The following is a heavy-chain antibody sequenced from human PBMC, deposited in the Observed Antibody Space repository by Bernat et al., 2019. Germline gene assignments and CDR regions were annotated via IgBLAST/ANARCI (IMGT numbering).Heavy chain of an antibody. V-gene: IGHV3-11*01. CDR2: ITSSGSTI. CDR1: GFTFSDYY. D-gene: IGHD3-10*01. Sequence: QVQLVESWGGLVKPGGSLTLSCAASGFTFSDYYMSWIRQAPGKGLEWVSFITSSGSTIYYADSVKGRFTISRDNGKNSLYLQMNSLRAEDTAVYYWARAYHYGSGSVDYWGQGNLVNVSS. CDR3: ARAYHYGSGSVDY. J-gene: IGHJ4*02.